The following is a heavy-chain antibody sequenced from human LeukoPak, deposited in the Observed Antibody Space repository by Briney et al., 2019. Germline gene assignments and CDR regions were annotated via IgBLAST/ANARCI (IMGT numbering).Heavy chain of an antibody. J-gene: IGHJ5*02. Sequence: SETLSLTCTVSGGSISSSSYYWGWIRQPPGKGLEWIGSIYYSGSTYYNPSLKSRVTISVHTSKNQFSLKLSSVTAADTAVYYCARRSSSWYSRFDPWGQGTLVTVSS. V-gene: IGHV4-39*01. CDR1: GGSISSSSYY. CDR3: ARRSSSWYSRFDP. D-gene: IGHD6-13*01. CDR2: IYYSGST.